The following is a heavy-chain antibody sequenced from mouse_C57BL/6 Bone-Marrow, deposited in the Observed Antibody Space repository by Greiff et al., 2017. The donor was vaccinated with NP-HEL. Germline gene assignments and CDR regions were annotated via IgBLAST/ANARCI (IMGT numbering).Heavy chain of an antibody. CDR1: GFTFSSYA. D-gene: IGHD1-1*01. CDR3: ARDHGYGSRYYAMDY. J-gene: IGHJ4*01. CDR2: ISDGGSYT. V-gene: IGHV5-4*01. Sequence: EVKLVESGGGLVKPGGSLKLSCAASGFTFSSYAMSWVRQTPEKRLEWVATISDGGSYTYYPDNVKGRFTISRDNAKNNLYLQMSHLKSEDTAMYYCARDHGYGSRYYAMDYWGQGTSVTVSS.